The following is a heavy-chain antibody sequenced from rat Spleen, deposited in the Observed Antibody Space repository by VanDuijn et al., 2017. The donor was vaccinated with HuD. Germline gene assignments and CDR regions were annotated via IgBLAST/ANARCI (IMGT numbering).Heavy chain of an antibody. CDR2: ISYGDISGHSGT. V-gene: IGHV5-29*01. CDR1: GFTFSDYG. J-gene: IGHJ2*01. CDR3: ARPFYFDF. Sequence: EVQLEESGGGLVQPGRSLKLSCAASGFTFSDYGVAWVRQAPTTGLEWVATISYGDISGHSGTYYRDSVKGRFTISRDNAKSTLYLQINSLRSDDTATYYCARPFYFDFWGQGVMVTVSS.